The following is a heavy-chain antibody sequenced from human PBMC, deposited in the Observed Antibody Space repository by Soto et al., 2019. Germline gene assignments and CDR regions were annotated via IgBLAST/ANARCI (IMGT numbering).Heavy chain of an antibody. CDR3: ARDLAAATPIYYGMDV. CDR2: IIPFFGSV. J-gene: IGHJ6*02. Sequence: SVKVSCKASGLTFSSSTLTWVRQAPGQGPEWMGGIIPFFGSVDYAQKFQDRVTITADVSTSTTYMELRSLRSEDTAVYYCARDLAAATPIYYGMDVWGQGTTVTVSS. V-gene: IGHV1-69*13. CDR1: GLTFSSST. D-gene: IGHD6-13*01.